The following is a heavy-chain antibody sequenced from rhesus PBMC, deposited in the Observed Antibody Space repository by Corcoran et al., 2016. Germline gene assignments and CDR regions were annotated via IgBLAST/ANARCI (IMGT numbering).Heavy chain of an antibody. CDR3: ARDYDYDISSRYYFDY. V-gene: IGHV1-138*01. D-gene: IGHD3-40*01. CDR1: GYTFTDNY. Sequence: QVQLVQSGAEVQKPGSSVKVSCNSSGYTFTDNYLDWLLHTPGPGLAWLGEINPKTGGTNIEQKFQDRVTMTRDTSTSTAYMELSSLRSEDTAVYYCARDYDYDISSRYYFDYWGQGVLVTVSS. CDR2: INPKTGGT. J-gene: IGHJ4*01.